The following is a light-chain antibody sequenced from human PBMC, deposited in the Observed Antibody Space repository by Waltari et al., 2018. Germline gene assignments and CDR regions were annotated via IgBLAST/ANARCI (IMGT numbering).Light chain of an antibody. CDR2: KNS. CDR1: SSNIGGNH. V-gene: IGLV1-47*01. CDR3: AAWDDGLSGPA. Sequence: QSVVTQPPSASGTPGQRVTISCSGSSSNIGGNHVSWYQQFPGMAPKLLIYKNSQRPAGVPGRFSGSKSGTSASLAISGLRSEDEAQYYCAAWDDGLSGPAFGGGTKLTVL. J-gene: IGLJ3*02.